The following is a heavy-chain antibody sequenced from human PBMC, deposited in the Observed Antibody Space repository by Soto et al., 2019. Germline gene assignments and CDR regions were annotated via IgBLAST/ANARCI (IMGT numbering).Heavy chain of an antibody. D-gene: IGHD3-10*01. CDR2: ITWNSVNI. V-gene: IGHV3-9*01. Sequence: GGSLRLSCAASGFTFDDYAMHWVRQAPGKGLEWVSGITWNSVNIGYADSVRGRFTISRDNAKNSLYLQMNSLRAEDTALYYCAKDYGSGSYLDYWGQGILVTVSS. J-gene: IGHJ4*02. CDR3: AKDYGSGSYLDY. CDR1: GFTFDDYA.